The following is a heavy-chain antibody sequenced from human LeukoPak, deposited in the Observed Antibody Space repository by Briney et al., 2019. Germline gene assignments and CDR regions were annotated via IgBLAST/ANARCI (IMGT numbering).Heavy chain of an antibody. CDR3: AKVLSFQYDQDAFDI. J-gene: IGHJ3*02. V-gene: IGHV3-23*01. D-gene: IGHD3-3*01. Sequence: PGGSLRLSCAASGFTFSSYAMSWVRQAPGKGLEWVSAISGSGSNTYYADSVKGRFTISRDTTISRDISKNTLYLQMNSLRAEDTAVYYCAKVLSFQYDQDAFDIWGQGTMVTVSS. CDR1: GFTFSSYA. CDR2: ISGSGSNT.